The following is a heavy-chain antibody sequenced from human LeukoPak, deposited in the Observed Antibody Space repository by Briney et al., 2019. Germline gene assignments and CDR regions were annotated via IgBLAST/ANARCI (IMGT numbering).Heavy chain of an antibody. D-gene: IGHD6-19*01. Sequence: QPGGSLRLSCAASGFTFSSYGMHWVRQAPGKGLEWVAFIRYDGSNKYYADSVKGRFTISGDNSKNTLYLQMNSLRAEDTAVYYCAKDLSLYSSGWYGFDYWGQGTLVTVSS. CDR1: GFTFSSYG. J-gene: IGHJ4*02. V-gene: IGHV3-30*02. CDR2: IRYDGSNK. CDR3: AKDLSLYSSGWYGFDY.